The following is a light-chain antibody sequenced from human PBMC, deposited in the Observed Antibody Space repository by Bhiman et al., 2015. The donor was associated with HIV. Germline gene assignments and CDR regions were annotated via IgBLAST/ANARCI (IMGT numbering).Light chain of an antibody. V-gene: IGLV2-11*01. CDR3: CSFAGTYQPYL. J-gene: IGLJ1*01. CDR2: EVN. Sequence: VSGSLGQSVTISRVLIFEVNKRPAGVPARFSASKSGKSASLTISGLQAEDEANYFCCSFAGTYQPYLFGSGTKVTV.